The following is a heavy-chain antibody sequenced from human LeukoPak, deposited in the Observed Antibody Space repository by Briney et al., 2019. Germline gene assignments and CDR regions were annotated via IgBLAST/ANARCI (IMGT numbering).Heavy chain of an antibody. CDR1: GFIFISYW. CDR2: IKQDGNEK. D-gene: IGHD3-22*01. J-gene: IGHJ4*02. V-gene: IGHV3-7*03. Sequence: GGSLRLSCAASGFIFISYWMTWVRQAPGKGLEWVANIKQDGNEKYYVDSVKGRFTISRDNAKNSLYLQLNSLRAEDTALYYCAKDMDSSGYYRGPGYWGQGTLVTVSS. CDR3: AKDMDSSGYYRGPGY.